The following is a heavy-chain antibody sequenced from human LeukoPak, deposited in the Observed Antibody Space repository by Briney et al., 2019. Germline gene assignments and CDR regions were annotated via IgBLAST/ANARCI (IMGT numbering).Heavy chain of an antibody. D-gene: IGHD3-9*01. CDR1: GGSISSGGYS. V-gene: IGHV4-30-2*01. J-gene: IGHJ5*02. Sequence: SETLSLTCTVSGGSISSGGYSWSWIRQPPGKGLEWIGYIYHSGSTYYNPSLKSRVTISVDRSKNQFSLKLSSVTAADTAVYYCAREYYDILTGYTNWFDPWGQGTLVTVSS. CDR2: IYHSGST. CDR3: AREYYDILTGYTNWFDP.